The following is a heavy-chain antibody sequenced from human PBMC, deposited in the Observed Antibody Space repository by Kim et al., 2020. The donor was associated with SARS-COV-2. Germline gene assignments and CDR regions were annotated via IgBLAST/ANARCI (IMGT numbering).Heavy chain of an antibody. Sequence: GGSLRLSCAASGFTFSSYGMHWVRQAPGKGLEWVAVISYDGSNKYYADSVKGRFTISRDNSKNTLYLQMNSLRAEDTAVYYCAKDYYGSGCQGFDPWGQG. J-gene: IGHJ5*02. CDR3: AKDYYGSGCQGFDP. D-gene: IGHD3-10*01. CDR2: ISYDGSNK. CDR1: GFTFSSYG. V-gene: IGHV3-30*18.